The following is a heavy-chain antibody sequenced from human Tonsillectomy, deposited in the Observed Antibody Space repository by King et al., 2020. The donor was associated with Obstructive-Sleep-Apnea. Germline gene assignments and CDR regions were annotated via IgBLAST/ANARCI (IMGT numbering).Heavy chain of an antibody. CDR3: ARLAGPNYFDY. Sequence: VQLVESGVEVKKPGESLKISCKGSGYTFTSYWIGWVRQMPGKGLEWMVIIYPGDSATRYSPSFQGQVTISAEKSISTAYLQWSSLKASDTAMYYCARLAGPNYFDYWGQGTLVTVSS. CDR1: GYTFTSYW. V-gene: IGHV5-51*01. CDR2: IYPGDSAT. J-gene: IGHJ4*02. D-gene: IGHD6-25*01.